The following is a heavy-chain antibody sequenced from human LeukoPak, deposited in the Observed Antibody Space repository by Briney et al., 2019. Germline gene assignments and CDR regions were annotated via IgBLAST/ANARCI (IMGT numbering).Heavy chain of an antibody. V-gene: IGHV4-39*01. CDR2: ISYYGTT. CDR3: ARGRIGGPKAPFDY. Sequence: PSETLSLTCTVSGGSISSSSVYWAWIRQPPGKGLEWIGSISYYGTTYYNPSLKSRVTISVDTPENQFSLKLSSVTAADTAVYYCARGRIGGPKAPFDYWGQGTLVTVSS. D-gene: IGHD3-16*01. CDR1: GGSISSSSVY. J-gene: IGHJ4*02.